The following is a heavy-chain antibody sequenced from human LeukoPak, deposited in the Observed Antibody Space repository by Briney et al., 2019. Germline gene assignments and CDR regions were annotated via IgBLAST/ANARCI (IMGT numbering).Heavy chain of an antibody. J-gene: IGHJ4*01. Sequence: GGSLTLSCAASGFTFSTYAMSWARQAPGKGLEWISAISDSGGSTYSADPVKGRFTISRDNSKNTLYLQMNSLRDEDTALYYCAKQLGYCSRGTCYFGSWGQGTLVTVSS. V-gene: IGHV3-23*01. CDR3: AKQLGYCSRGTCYFGS. CDR1: GFTFSTYA. D-gene: IGHD2-2*01. CDR2: ISDSGGST.